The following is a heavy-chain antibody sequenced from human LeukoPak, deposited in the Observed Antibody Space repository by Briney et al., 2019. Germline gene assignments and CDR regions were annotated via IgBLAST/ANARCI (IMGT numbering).Heavy chain of an antibody. CDR3: ARASNSGSFFFDH. CDR2: IYSGSTYI. V-gene: IGHV3-21*01. CDR1: GFTFSTYN. Sequence: GESLRLFCVASGFTFSTYNIYWVRQVPGKGLQWVSSIYSGSTYIYYADLVKGRFTISRDDAKNSVYLQMNSLSDEDTAVYYCARASNSGSFFFDHWGQGTLVTVSS. J-gene: IGHJ4*02. D-gene: IGHD1-26*01.